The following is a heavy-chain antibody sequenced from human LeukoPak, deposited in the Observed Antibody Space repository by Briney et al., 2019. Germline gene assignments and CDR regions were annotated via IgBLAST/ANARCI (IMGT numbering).Heavy chain of an antibody. Sequence: GASVKVSCKASGYTFTSYYMHWVRQAPGQGLEWMGIINPSGGSTSYAQKFQGRVTMTRDTSTCTVYMELSSLRSEDTAVYYCARDGTTVTTSNWFDPWGQGTLVTVSS. CDR3: ARDGTTVTTSNWFDP. CDR2: INPSGGST. CDR1: GYTFTSYY. J-gene: IGHJ5*02. D-gene: IGHD4-17*01. V-gene: IGHV1-46*01.